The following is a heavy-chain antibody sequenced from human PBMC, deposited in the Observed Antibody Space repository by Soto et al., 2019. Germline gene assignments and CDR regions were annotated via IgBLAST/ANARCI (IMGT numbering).Heavy chain of an antibody. J-gene: IGHJ4*02. Sequence: SQTLSLTCAISGDSVSSNSAAWNWIRQSPSRGLEWLGRTYYRSKWYNDYAVSVKSRITINPDTSKNQFSLQLNSVTPEDTAVYYCARFRPDCSGGSCYSFDYCGQGTLVTVYS. CDR3: ARFRPDCSGGSCYSFDY. D-gene: IGHD2-15*01. CDR1: GDSVSSNSAA. CDR2: TYYRSKWYN. V-gene: IGHV6-1*01.